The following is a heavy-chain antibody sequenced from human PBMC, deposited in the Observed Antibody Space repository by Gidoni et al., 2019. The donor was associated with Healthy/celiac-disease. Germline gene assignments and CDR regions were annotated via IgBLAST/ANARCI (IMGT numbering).Heavy chain of an antibody. CDR3: AKSLFIVASHFDY. V-gene: IGHV3-9*01. Sequence: EVQLVESGGGLVQPGRSLRLSCAASGFPFDDYAMHWVRQAPGKGLEWVSGISWNSGSIGYADSVKGRFTISRDNAKNSLYLQMNSLRAEDTALYYCAKSLFIVASHFDYWGQGTLVTVSS. J-gene: IGHJ4*02. CDR2: ISWNSGSI. D-gene: IGHD5-12*01. CDR1: GFPFDDYA.